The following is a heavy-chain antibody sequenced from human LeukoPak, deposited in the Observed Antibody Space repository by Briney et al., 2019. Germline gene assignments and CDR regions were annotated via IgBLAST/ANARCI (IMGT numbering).Heavy chain of an antibody. J-gene: IGHJ3*02. D-gene: IGHD4-23*01. Sequence: VASVKVSCKASGYTFTSYYMHWVRQAPGQGLEWMGIINPSGGSTSYAQKFQGRVTMTRDMSTSTVYMELSSLRSEHTAVYYCARDGGDSARSFDIWGQGTMVTVSS. CDR2: INPSGGST. V-gene: IGHV1-46*01. CDR3: ARDGGDSARSFDI. CDR1: GYTFTSYY.